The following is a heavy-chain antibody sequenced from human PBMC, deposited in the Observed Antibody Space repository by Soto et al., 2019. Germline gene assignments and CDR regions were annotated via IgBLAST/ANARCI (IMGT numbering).Heavy chain of an antibody. CDR2: INAGNGNT. D-gene: IGHD3-22*01. Sequence: QVQLVQSGDEVKKPGASVKVSCKASGYTFTSYAMHWVRQAPGQRLEWMGWINAGNGNTKYSQKFQGRVTITRDTSASSAYMEPSSLTADDTAMYYCAREGVTTMIVVATSPWYFDLWGRDPLVTVSP. CDR1: GYTFTSYA. CDR3: AREGVTTMIVVATSPWYFDL. J-gene: IGHJ2*01. V-gene: IGHV1-3*01.